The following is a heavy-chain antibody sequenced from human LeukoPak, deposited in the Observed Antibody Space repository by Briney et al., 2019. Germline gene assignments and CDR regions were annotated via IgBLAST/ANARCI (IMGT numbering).Heavy chain of an antibody. CDR3: ARDRLVRGVSNWFDP. Sequence: GGSLRLSCAASGFTFSSYAMSWVRQAPGKGLEWVSSISSSSSYIYYADSVKGRFTISRDNAKNSLYLQMNSLRAEDTAVYYCARDRLVRGVSNWFDPWGQGTLVTVSS. CDR1: GFTFSSYA. V-gene: IGHV3-21*01. D-gene: IGHD3-10*01. J-gene: IGHJ5*02. CDR2: ISSSSSYI.